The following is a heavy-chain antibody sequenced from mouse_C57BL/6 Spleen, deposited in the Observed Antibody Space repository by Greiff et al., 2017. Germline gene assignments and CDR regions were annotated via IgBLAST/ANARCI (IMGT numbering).Heavy chain of an antibody. CDR2: ISSGSSTI. CDR1: GFTFSDYG. V-gene: IGHV5-17*01. CDR3: ARLLLWYFDV. Sequence: DVQLVESGGGLVKPGGSLKLSCAASGFTFSDYGMHWVRQAPEKGLEWVAYISSGSSTIYYADTVKGRFTISRDNAKNTLFLQMTSLRSEDTAMYYCARLLLWYFDVWGTGTTVTVSS. D-gene: IGHD1-1*01. J-gene: IGHJ1*03.